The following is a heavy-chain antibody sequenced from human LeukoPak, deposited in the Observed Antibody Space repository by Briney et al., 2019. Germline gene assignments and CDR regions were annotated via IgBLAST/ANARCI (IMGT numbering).Heavy chain of an antibody. V-gene: IGHV3-74*01. CDR2: IDTDGSAI. CDR3: VRDGPGTTPFDY. Sequence: GGSLRLSCAASGFTLSNHWMHWIRQAPGKGLVWVSYIDTDGSAISHSDSVKGRVTISRDNAKNTLYLQMNSLRAEDTAIYYCVRDGPGTTPFDYWGQGTLVTVSS. J-gene: IGHJ4*02. D-gene: IGHD1-7*01. CDR1: GFTLSNHW.